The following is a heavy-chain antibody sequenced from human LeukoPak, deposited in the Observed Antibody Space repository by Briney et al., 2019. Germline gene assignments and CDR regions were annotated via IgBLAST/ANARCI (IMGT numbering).Heavy chain of an antibody. V-gene: IGHV1-69*01. J-gene: IGHJ4*02. Sequence: SVKVSCKASGGTFSSYAISWVRQAPGQGLEWMGGIIPIFGTANYAQKFQGRVTITADESTSTAYMELSSLRSEDTAVYYCARAARRRGLVDTAMGSPGGYWGQGTLVTVSS. CDR3: ARAARRRGLVDTAMGSPGGY. D-gene: IGHD5-18*01. CDR1: GGTFSSYA. CDR2: IIPIFGTA.